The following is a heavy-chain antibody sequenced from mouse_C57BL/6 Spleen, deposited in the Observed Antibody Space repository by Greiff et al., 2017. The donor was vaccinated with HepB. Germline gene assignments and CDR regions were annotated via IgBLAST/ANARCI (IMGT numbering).Heavy chain of an antibody. Sequence: VKLMESGPELVKPGASVKISCKASGYAFSSSWMNWVKQRPGKGLEWIGRIYPGDGDTKYSGKFKGKATLTADKSSSTAYMQLSSLTSEDSAVYFCARKAHYDYFDYWGQGTTLTVSS. CDR3: ARKAHYDYFDY. V-gene: IGHV1-82*01. D-gene: IGHD1-1*01. CDR1: GYAFSSSW. J-gene: IGHJ2*01. CDR2: IYPGDGDT.